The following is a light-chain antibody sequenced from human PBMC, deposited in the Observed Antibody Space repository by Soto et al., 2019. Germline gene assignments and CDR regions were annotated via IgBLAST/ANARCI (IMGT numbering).Light chain of an antibody. CDR3: CSYVGSSSWV. CDR2: EVS. Sequence: QSVLTQPASVSGSPGQSITVSCTGTSSDVGSYNLVSWYQQHPGEAPKLIIYEVSKRPSGVSNRFSASKSGNTASLTISGLQAEDEADYYCCSYVGSSSWVFGGGTKLTVL. V-gene: IGLV2-23*02. CDR1: SSDVGSYNL. J-gene: IGLJ3*02.